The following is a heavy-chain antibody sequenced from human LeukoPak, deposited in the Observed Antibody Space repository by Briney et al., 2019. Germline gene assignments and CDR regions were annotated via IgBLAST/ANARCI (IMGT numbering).Heavy chain of an antibody. CDR3: ASSYGSGRPYYMDV. D-gene: IGHD3-10*01. J-gene: IGHJ6*03. V-gene: IGHV1-8*03. Sequence: ASVKVSCKASGYTFTSYDINWVRQATGQGLEWMGWMNPNSGNTGYARKFQGRVTITRNTSISTAYMELSSLRSEDTAVYYCASSYGSGRPYYMDVWGKGTTVTVSS. CDR2: MNPNSGNT. CDR1: GYTFTSYD.